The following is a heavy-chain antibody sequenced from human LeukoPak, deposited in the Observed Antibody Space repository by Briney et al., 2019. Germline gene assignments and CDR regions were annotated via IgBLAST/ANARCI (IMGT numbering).Heavy chain of an antibody. CDR1: GFTFSSYG. CDR3: AKDPLHSSAPHWRYYYYYMDV. CDR2: ISYDGRNK. Sequence: PGGSLRLSCAASGFTFSSYGMHWVRQAPGKGLEWVAVISYDGRNKYYADSVKGRFTISRDNSKNTLYLQMNSLRAEDTAVYYCAKDPLHSSAPHWRYYYYYMDVWGKGTTVTVSS. V-gene: IGHV3-30*18. D-gene: IGHD6-19*01. J-gene: IGHJ6*03.